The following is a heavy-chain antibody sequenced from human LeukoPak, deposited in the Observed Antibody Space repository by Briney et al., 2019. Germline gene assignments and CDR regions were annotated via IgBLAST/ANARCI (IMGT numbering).Heavy chain of an antibody. Sequence: GASVKVSCKASGYAFTDYYLHWVGQAPGQGLEWMGQINPNTGVTDYAQKFQGRVSMTRDTSINTAYIEVSRLTSDDTAVYYCARVEDYGGNYYFFDYWGQGALVTVSS. D-gene: IGHD4-23*01. V-gene: IGHV1-2*06. J-gene: IGHJ4*02. CDR1: GYAFTDYY. CDR2: INPNTGVT. CDR3: ARVEDYGGNYYFFDY.